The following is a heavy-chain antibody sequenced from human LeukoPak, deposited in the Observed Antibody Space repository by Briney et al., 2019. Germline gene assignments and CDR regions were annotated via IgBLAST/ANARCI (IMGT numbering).Heavy chain of an antibody. Sequence: GGSLRLSCAASGFTFSSYAMSWVRQAPGKGLEWVSAISVSGSSTYYADSVKGRFTISRDNPKNALYLQMNSLRAEDTAVYYCAKRRGGSYYDAFDIWGQGTMVTVSS. D-gene: IGHD1-26*01. CDR3: AKRRGGSYYDAFDI. J-gene: IGHJ3*02. CDR1: GFTFSSYA. V-gene: IGHV3-23*01. CDR2: ISVSGSST.